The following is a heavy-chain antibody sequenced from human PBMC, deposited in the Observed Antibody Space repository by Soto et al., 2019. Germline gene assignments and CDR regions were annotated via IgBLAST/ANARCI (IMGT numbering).Heavy chain of an antibody. D-gene: IGHD2-2*01. Sequence: ASVKVSCKASGYTFISYYIHWVRQAPGLGLEWMGMINPRDGDTTSAQKFQGRVTMTSDTATSTVYMEMSSLRFEDTAVYYCARGFPSSSRLGWCDPWGQGTLVTVSS. CDR2: INPRDGDT. CDR3: ARGFPSSSRLGWCDP. V-gene: IGHV1-46*01. CDR1: GYTFISYY. J-gene: IGHJ5*02.